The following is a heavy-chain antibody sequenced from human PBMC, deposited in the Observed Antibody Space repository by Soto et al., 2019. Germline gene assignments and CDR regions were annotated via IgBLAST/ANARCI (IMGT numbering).Heavy chain of an antibody. CDR1: GFTFSNAW. Sequence: GGSLRLSCAASGFTFSNAWMSWVRQAPGKGLEWVGRIKSKTDGGTTDYAAPVKGRFTISRDDSKNTLYLQMNSLKTEDTAVYYCTTDQNQKWLRLENMDVWGKGTTVTVSS. CDR2: IKSKTDGGTT. J-gene: IGHJ6*03. D-gene: IGHD5-12*01. CDR3: TTDQNQKWLRLENMDV. V-gene: IGHV3-15*01.